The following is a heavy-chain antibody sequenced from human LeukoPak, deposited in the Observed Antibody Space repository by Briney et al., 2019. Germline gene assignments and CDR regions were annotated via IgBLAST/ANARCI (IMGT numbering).Heavy chain of an antibody. CDR1: GYSFTSYW. CDR3: SRQGCYDISDDAFDI. Sequence: KDGESLKISCKSSGYSFTSYWIGWVRQMPGKGLEWMGIIYPGDSDTRYSPSFQGQVTISADKSISTAYLQWSSLRASDTAIYYCSRQGCYDISDDAFDIWGQGTMVTVSS. V-gene: IGHV5-51*01. D-gene: IGHD3-22*01. J-gene: IGHJ3*02. CDR2: IYPGDSDT.